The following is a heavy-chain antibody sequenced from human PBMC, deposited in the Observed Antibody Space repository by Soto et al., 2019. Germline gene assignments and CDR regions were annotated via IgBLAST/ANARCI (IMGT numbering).Heavy chain of an antibody. J-gene: IGHJ6*02. Sequence: IHWDQHSKKPGLVWMGWINPTSGGTTYAQKLQGRVPMTRDTSISTAYMELSSLRSDDTAVYYCERDLSEPGQEASYVSTMDGWGHGTRVALSS. CDR3: ERDLSEPGQEASYVSTMDG. V-gene: IGHV1-2*02. CDR2: INPTSGGT. D-gene: IGHD2-2*01.